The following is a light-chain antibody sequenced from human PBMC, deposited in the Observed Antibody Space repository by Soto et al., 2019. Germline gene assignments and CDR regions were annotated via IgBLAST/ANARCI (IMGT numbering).Light chain of an antibody. J-gene: IGKJ1*01. CDR1: QPLLHSSNNKHY. V-gene: IGKV4-1*01. CDR2: WAS. CDR3: QQYHDTPQT. Sequence: DVVMTQSPDSLAVSLGERATINFRSSQPLLHSSNNKHYLAWYQHKPGQPPRLLMYWASARDAGVPDRFSGSGSGTDFTLTISSLQAEDVGGYYCQQYHDTPQTCGQGTKVEIK.